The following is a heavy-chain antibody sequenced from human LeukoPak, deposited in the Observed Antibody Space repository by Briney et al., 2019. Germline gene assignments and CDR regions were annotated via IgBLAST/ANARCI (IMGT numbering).Heavy chain of an antibody. D-gene: IGHD1-7*01. Sequence: PGRSLRLSCAASGFTFSSHGMHWVRQAPGKGLEWVAVIWYDGSNKYYADSVKGRFTISRDNSKNTLYLQMNSLRAEDTAVYYCARGLNNWNYGSAFDIWGQGTMVTVSS. CDR3: ARGLNNWNYGSAFDI. J-gene: IGHJ3*02. CDR1: GFTFSSHG. CDR2: IWYDGSNK. V-gene: IGHV3-33*01.